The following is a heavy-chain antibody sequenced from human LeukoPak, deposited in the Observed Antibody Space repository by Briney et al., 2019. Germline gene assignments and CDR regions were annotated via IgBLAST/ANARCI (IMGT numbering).Heavy chain of an antibody. CDR1: GFTFSSYW. CDR3: ARFGGYCSSTSCYADSFDY. J-gene: IGHJ4*02. Sequence: GRSLRLSCAASGFTFSSYWMSWVRQAPGKGLEWVANIKQDGSEKYYVDSVKGRFTISRDNAKNSLYLQMNSLRAEDTAVYYCARFGGYCSSTSCYADSFDYWGQGTLVTVSS. CDR2: IKQDGSEK. D-gene: IGHD2-2*01. V-gene: IGHV3-7*03.